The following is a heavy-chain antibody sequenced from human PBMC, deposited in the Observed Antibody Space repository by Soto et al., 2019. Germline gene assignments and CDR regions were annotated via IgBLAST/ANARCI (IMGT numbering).Heavy chain of an antibody. D-gene: IGHD6-19*01. J-gene: IGHJ4*02. CDR1: GFTFSSYA. CDR3: ARGAGTGWYVNFDY. CDR2: ITGSGSTT. Sequence: LRLSCAASGFTFSSYAMAWVRQAPGKGLEWVSPITGSGSTTYYADSVKGRFTISRDNSKNTVYLRMTSLRAEDTAMYYCARGAGTGWYVNFDYWGQGTPVTVSS. V-gene: IGHV3-23*01.